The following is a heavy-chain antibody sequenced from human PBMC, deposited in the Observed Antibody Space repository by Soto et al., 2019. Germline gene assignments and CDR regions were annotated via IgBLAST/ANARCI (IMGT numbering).Heavy chain of an antibody. CDR2: IYYSGST. J-gene: IGHJ4*02. V-gene: IGHV4-30-4*01. D-gene: IGHD2-2*01. CDR3: ARDAGGRYCSSTSCPGYFDY. Sequence: TLSLTCTVSGGSISSGDYYWSWIRQPPGKGLEWIGYIYYSGSTYYNPSLKSRVTISVDTSKNQFSLKLSSVTAADTAVYYCARDAGGRYCSSTSCPGYFDYWGQGTLVTVSS. CDR1: GGSISSGDYY.